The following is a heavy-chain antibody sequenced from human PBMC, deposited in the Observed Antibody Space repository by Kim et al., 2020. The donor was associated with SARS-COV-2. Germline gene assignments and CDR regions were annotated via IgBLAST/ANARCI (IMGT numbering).Heavy chain of an antibody. CDR3: ARVLLYCSGGSCYPYYFDY. Sequence: SETLSLTCAVYGGSFSGYYWSWIRQPPGKGLEWIGEINHSGSTNYNPSLKSRVTISVDTSKNQFSLKLSSVTAADTAVYYCARVLLYCSGGSCYPYYFDYWGQGTLVTVSS. CDR2: INHSGST. V-gene: IGHV4-34*01. CDR1: GGSFSGYY. D-gene: IGHD2-15*01. J-gene: IGHJ4*02.